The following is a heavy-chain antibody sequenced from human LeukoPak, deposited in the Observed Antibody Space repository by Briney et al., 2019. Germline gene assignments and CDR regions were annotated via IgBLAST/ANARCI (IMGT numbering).Heavy chain of an antibody. CDR2: INPNSGGT. D-gene: IGHD3-10*01. CDR1: GYTFTSYA. V-gene: IGHV1-2*02. CDR3: AREEDYYGSGSYTV. J-gene: IGHJ4*02. Sequence: GASVKVSCKASGYTFTSYAMHWVRQAPGQRLEWMGWINPNSGGTNYAQKFQGRVTMTRDTSISTAYMELSRLRSDDTAVYYCAREEDYYGSGSYTVWGQGTLVTVSS.